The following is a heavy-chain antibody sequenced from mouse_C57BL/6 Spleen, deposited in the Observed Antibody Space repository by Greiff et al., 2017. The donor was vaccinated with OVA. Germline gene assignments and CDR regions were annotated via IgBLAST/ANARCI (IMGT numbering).Heavy chain of an antibody. J-gene: IGHJ4*01. CDR3: ARLGGNYPYYAMDY. D-gene: IGHD2-1*01. CDR1: GSTFTSYC. CDR2: INPSNGGT. Sequence: QVQLQQPGTELVKPGASVKLSCKASGSTFTSYCMHWVKQRPGQGLAWIGNINPSNGGTNYNEKFKSKATLTVDKSSSTSYMQLSSLTAEDSAVYYCARLGGNYPYYAMDYWGQGTSVTVSS. V-gene: IGHV1-53*01.